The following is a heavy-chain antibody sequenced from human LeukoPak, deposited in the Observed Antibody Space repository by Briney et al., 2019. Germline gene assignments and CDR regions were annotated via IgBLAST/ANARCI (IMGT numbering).Heavy chain of an antibody. D-gene: IGHD1-14*01. V-gene: IGHV4-4*07. CDR2: IYTSGST. CDR3: ARQPPQYYGMDV. Sequence: SETLSLTCIVSGGSFSNYYWSWIRQPAGKGLEWIGRIYTSGSTNYNPSVKSRVTMSVDTSNNQFSLKLTSVTAADTAVYYCARQPPQYYGMDVWGQGTTVPVSS. J-gene: IGHJ6*02. CDR1: GGSFSNYY.